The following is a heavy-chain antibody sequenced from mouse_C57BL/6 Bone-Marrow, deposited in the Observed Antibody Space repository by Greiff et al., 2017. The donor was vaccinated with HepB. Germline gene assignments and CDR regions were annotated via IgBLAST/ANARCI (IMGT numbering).Heavy chain of an antibody. CDR2: IDPENGDT. Sequence: EVQLQESGAELVRPGASVKLSCTASGFNIKDDYMHWVKQRPEQGLEWIGWIDPENGDTEYASKFQGKATITADTSANTAYLQLSSLTSEDTAVYSCTTCLLAYWGQGTLVTVSA. J-gene: IGHJ3*01. V-gene: IGHV14-4*01. CDR3: TTCLLAY. CDR1: GFNIKDDY. D-gene: IGHD2-10*01.